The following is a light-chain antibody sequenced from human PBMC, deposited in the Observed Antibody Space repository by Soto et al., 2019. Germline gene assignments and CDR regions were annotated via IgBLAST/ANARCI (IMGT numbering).Light chain of an antibody. V-gene: IGLV1-47*01. CDR3: AAWDDSLSGYV. J-gene: IGLJ1*01. CDR1: SSNIGSNY. Sequence: QSALTQPPSASGTPGQRVTISCSGSSSNIGSNYVYWYQQLPGTAPKLLIYRNNQRPSGVPDRFSGSKSGTSASQAISGLRSEDEADYYCAAWDDSLSGYVFGTGTKVTVL. CDR2: RNN.